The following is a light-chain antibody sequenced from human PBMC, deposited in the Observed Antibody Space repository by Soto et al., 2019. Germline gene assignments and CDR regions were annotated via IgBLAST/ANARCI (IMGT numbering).Light chain of an antibody. V-gene: IGKV3-15*01. CDR1: QIIANN. CDR3: QHYNNWPPWT. J-gene: IGKJ1*01. CDR2: GAS. Sequence: EIVMMQSPATLSVSPGERATLSCRASQIIANNLAWYQQKPGQAPRLLIYGASTRAPGIPARFSGSGSGTEFTLTISSLQSEDFAFYYCQHYNNWPPWTFGQGTKVEIK.